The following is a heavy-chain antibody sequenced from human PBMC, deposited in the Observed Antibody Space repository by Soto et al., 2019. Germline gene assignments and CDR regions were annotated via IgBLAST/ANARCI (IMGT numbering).Heavy chain of an antibody. J-gene: IGHJ6*02. CDR2: IYYSVST. D-gene: IGHD5-18*01. CDR1: GGSISSSSYY. CDR3: ARWIQLWVSTYCYYGMDV. V-gene: IGHV4-39*01. Sequence: QLQVQESGPGLVKPSETLSLTCTVSGGSISSSSYYWGWIRQPPGKGLEWIGSIYYSVSTYYNLSLKSRVSIYVDKSKNQFSLKLNSVTAADTAVYYCARWIQLWVSTYCYYGMDVWGQGTTVTVSS.